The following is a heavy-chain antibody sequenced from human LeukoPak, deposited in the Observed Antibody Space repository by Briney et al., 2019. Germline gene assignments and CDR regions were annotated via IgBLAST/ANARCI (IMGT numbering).Heavy chain of an antibody. V-gene: IGHV3-30*19. J-gene: IGHJ4*02. CDR2: ISYDGSNK. CDR1: GFTFSSYG. D-gene: IGHD4-23*01. Sequence: GGSLRLSCAASGFTFSSYGMHWVRQAPGKGLEWVAVISYDGSNKYYADSAKGRFTISRDNSKNTLYLQMNSLRAEDTAVYYCARDSGYGGTAFDYWGQGTLVTVSS. CDR3: ARDSGYGGTAFDY.